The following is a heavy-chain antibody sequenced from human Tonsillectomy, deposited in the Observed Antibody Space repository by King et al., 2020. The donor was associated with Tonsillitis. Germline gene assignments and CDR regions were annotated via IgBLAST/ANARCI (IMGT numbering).Heavy chain of an antibody. J-gene: IGHJ5*02. CDR1: GFTFSSYG. CDR2: ISYDGSNK. CDR3: AKGVWFDL. Sequence: HVQLVESGGGVVQPGRSLRLSCAASGFTFSSYGMHGVRQAPGKGLEWVAVISYDGSNKYYADSVKGRFTISRDNSKNTLYLQMNSLRAEDTAVYYCAKGVWFDLWGQGTLVTVSS. V-gene: IGHV3-30*18. D-gene: IGHD3-16*01.